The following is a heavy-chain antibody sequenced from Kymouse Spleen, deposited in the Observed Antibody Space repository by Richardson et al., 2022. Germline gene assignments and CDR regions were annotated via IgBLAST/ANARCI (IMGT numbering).Heavy chain of an antibody. CDR3: ARGDFWSGYPIFDY. CDR2: INHSGST. J-gene: IGHJ4*02. CDR1: GGSFSGYY. Sequence: QVQLQQWGAGLLKPSETLSLTCAVYGGSFSGYYWSWIRQPPGKGLEWIGEINHSGSTNYNPSLKSRVTISVDTSKNQFSLKLSSVTAADTAVYYCARGDFWSGYPIFDYWGQGTLVTVSS. D-gene: IGHD3-3*01. V-gene: IGHV4-34*01.